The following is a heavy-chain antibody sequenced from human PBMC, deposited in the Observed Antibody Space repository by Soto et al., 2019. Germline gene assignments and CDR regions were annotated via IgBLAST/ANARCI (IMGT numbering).Heavy chain of an antibody. J-gene: IGHJ6*02. Sequence: SVKVSCKASGGTFSSYAISWVRQAPGQGLEWMGGIIPIFGTANYAQKFQGRVTITADESTSTTYMELSSLRSEDTAVYYCARGGGDRNYSGGYYYYGMDVWGQGTTVTVSS. D-gene: IGHD2-21*02. CDR1: GGTFSSYA. CDR2: IIPIFGTA. V-gene: IGHV1-69*13. CDR3: ARGGGDRNYSGGYYYYGMDV.